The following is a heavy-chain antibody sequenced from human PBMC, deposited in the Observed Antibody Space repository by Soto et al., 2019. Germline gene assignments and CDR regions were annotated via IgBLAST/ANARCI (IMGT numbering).Heavy chain of an antibody. D-gene: IGHD3-3*01. Sequence: ASVNVSCKASGYIFSNYCISWMRQVPGQVLEWMCWGSGYNGNSNYTQNFQGRVTMTTDTSTNTAYMELRSLRSDDTAVYLCARASRTGVRTTYSWGQG. V-gene: IGHV1-18*01. CDR3: ARASRTGVRTTYS. J-gene: IGHJ1*01. CDR2: GSGYNGNS. CDR1: GYIFSNYC.